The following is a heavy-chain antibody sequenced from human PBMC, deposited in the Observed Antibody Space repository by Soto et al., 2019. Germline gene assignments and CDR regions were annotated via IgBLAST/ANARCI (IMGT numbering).Heavy chain of an antibody. CDR1: GGTFSSYG. V-gene: IGHV1-69*01. Sequence: QVQLVQSGAEVKKPGSSVKVSCKASGGTFSSYGVSWVRQAPGQGLEWMGGIIPIFGTTNDAQKFQGRVTITADASTSTAYMELSSLRSEDTAVYYCARDVPLNYYDGTFSYYAMDVWGQGTTVTVSS. J-gene: IGHJ6*02. D-gene: IGHD3-16*01. CDR2: IIPIFGTT. CDR3: ARDVPLNYYDGTFSYYAMDV.